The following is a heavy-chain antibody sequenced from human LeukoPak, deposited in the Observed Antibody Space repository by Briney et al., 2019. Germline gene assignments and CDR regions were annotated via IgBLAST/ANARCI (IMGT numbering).Heavy chain of an antibody. V-gene: IGHV3-30*18. CDR1: GLTFSSYG. CDR3: ANDYSNHYSYGMDV. J-gene: IGHJ6*02. CDR2: ISYDGSNR. Sequence: PGGSLRLSCVASGLTFSSYGMHWVRQAPGKGLEWVAVISYDGSNRDYADSLKGRFTISRDNSENTLYLQMNSLRAEDTAVYYCANDYSNHYSYGMDVWGQGTTVIVSS. D-gene: IGHD4-11*01.